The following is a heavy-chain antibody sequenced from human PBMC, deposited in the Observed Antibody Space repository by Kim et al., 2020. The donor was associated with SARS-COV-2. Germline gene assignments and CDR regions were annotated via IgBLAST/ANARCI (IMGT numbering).Heavy chain of an antibody. CDR2: K. V-gene: IGHV3-7*03. J-gene: IGHJ4*02. CDR3: ARDPHRGGDYDY. Sequence: KYYLVFVEGRFPIPRDNAKNSLFLQMNSLRAEDTAVYYCARDPHRGGDYDYWGQGTLVTVSS. D-gene: IGHD4-17*01.